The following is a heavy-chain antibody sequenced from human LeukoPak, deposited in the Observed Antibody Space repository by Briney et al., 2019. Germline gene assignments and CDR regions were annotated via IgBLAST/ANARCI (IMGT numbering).Heavy chain of an antibody. CDR1: GYTFTGYY. CDR3: ARVDYYDSSGYYYGIDY. D-gene: IGHD3-22*01. CDR2: INPNSGGT. Sequence: GASVKVSCKASGYTFTGYYMHWVRQAPGQGLEWMGWINPNSGGTNYAQKFQGRVTMTRDTSISTAYMELSRLRSDGTAVYYCARVDYYDSSGYYYGIDYWGQGTLVTVSS. J-gene: IGHJ4*02. V-gene: IGHV1-2*02.